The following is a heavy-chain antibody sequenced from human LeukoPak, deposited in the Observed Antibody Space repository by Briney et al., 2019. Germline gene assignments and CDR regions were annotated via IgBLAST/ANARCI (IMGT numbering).Heavy chain of an antibody. V-gene: IGHV3-74*01. CDR2: INADGSTT. J-gene: IGHJ3*02. CDR1: GSGFTFNNYW. D-gene: IGHD3-3*01. Sequence: TGGSLRLSCAASGSGFTFNNYWMHWVRQAPGKGLVWVSRINADGSTTSYADSVRGRFTISRDNSKNTLYLQMNSLRAEDTAVYYCARGAIFGVVITRSAFDIWGQGTMVTVSS. CDR3: ARGAIFGVVITRSAFDI.